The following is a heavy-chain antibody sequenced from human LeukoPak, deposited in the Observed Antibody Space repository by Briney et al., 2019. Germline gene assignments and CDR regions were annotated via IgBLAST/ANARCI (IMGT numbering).Heavy chain of an antibody. Sequence: ASVKVSCKASGYTFTSYDINWVRQATGQGLEWMGWMNPNSGNTGYAQKFQSRVTMTRNTSISTAYMELSSLRSEDTAVYYCARAPSGRKVPKKTVVTPYYYYYYMDVWGKGTTVTVSS. CDR3: ARAPSGRKVPKKTVVTPYYYYYYMDV. J-gene: IGHJ6*03. D-gene: IGHD4-23*01. CDR2: MNPNSGNT. CDR1: GYTFTSYD. V-gene: IGHV1-8*01.